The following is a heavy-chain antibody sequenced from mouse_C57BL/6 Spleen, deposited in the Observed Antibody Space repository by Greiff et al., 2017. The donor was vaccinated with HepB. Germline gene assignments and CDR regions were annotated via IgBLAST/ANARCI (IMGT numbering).Heavy chain of an antibody. CDR3: ARGYYYGSTPYYFDY. D-gene: IGHD1-1*01. Sequence: VQRVESGAELVKPGASVKMSCKASGYTFTSYWITWVKQRPGQGLEWIGDIYPGSGSTNYNEKFKSKATLTVDTSSSTAYMQLSSLTSEDSAVYYCARGYYYGSTPYYFDYWGQGTTLTVSS. J-gene: IGHJ2*01. CDR2: IYPGSGST. CDR1: GYTFTSYW. V-gene: IGHV1-55*01.